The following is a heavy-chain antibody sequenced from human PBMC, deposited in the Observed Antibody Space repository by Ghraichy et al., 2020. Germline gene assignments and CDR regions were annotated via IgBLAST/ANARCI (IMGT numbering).Heavy chain of an antibody. CDR2: IYYSGST. CDR1: GGSISSYY. J-gene: IGHJ4*02. D-gene: IGHD6-13*01. Sequence: SETLSLTCTVSGGSISSYYWSWIRQHPGKGLEWIGYIYYSGSTNYNPSLKSRVTISVDTSKNQFSLKLSSVTAADTAVYYCARLTLGAAAGKDYWGQGTLVTVSS. CDR3: ARLTLGAAAGKDY. V-gene: IGHV4-59*08.